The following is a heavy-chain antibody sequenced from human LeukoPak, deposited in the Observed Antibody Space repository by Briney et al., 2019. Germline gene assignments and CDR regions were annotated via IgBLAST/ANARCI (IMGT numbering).Heavy chain of an antibody. Sequence: GGSLRLSCAASGFTFSSYGMHWVRQAPGKGLEGVAFIRYDGSNKYYADSVKGRFTISRDNSKNTLYLQMNSLRAEDTAVYYCVVYSSSWYGPQDYFAYWGQGTLVTVSS. D-gene: IGHD6-13*01. CDR3: VVYSSSWYGPQDYFAY. J-gene: IGHJ4*02. CDR2: IRYDGSNK. CDR1: GFTFSSYG. V-gene: IGHV3-30*02.